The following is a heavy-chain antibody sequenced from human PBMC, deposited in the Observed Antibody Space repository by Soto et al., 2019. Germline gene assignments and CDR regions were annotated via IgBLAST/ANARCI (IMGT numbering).Heavy chain of an antibody. D-gene: IGHD3-22*01. CDR3: ARHFVAVVIKGWGY. J-gene: IGHJ4*02. V-gene: IGHV4-39*01. CDR2: IHYSGTT. Sequence: SETLSLTCTVSGGSLSTSTYYWGWVRQPPGEGLEWIGSIHYSGTTYYNASLRSRVTIAVDTSKNQFSLKLISVTAADTAVYYCARHFVAVVIKGWGYWGQGTLVTVSS. CDR1: GGSLSTSTYY.